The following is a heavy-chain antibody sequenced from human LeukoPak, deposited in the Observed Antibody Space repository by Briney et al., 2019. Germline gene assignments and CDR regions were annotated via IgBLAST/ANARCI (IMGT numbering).Heavy chain of an antibody. Sequence: ASVKVSCKASGGTFSSYAISWVRQAPGQGLEWMGGIIPISGTANYAQKFQGRVTITADESTSTAYMELSSLRSEDTAVYYCARTISSGWYVFIWGQGTLVTVSS. V-gene: IGHV1-69*13. CDR1: GGTFSSYA. J-gene: IGHJ4*02. CDR3: ARTISSGWYVFI. CDR2: IIPISGTA. D-gene: IGHD6-19*01.